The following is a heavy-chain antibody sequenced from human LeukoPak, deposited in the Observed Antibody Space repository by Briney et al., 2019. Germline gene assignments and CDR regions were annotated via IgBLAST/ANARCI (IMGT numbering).Heavy chain of an antibody. CDR3: ARDARSGSYFYDY. Sequence: ASVNVSCKASGYTFFSYGISWVRQAPGQGLEWMGWISGYNGNTHYAQKVQGRVTMTTDTSTSTAYMELRSLRSDDTAVYYCARDARSGSYFYDYWGQGTLVTVSS. CDR2: ISGYNGNT. J-gene: IGHJ4*02. CDR1: GYTFFSYG. V-gene: IGHV1-18*01. D-gene: IGHD1-26*01.